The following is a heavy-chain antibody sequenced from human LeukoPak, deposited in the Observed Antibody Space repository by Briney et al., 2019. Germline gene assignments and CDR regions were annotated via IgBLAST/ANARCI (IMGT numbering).Heavy chain of an antibody. Sequence: SETLSLTCAVSGYSISSAYHWGWIRQPPGKGLEWIGYIYYSGSTNYNPSLKSRVTISVDTSKNQFSLKLSSVTAADTAVYYCARHHYYDSSGYRDYWGQGTLVTVSS. D-gene: IGHD3-22*01. V-gene: IGHV4-61*01. J-gene: IGHJ4*02. CDR3: ARHHYYDSSGYRDY. CDR1: GYSISSAYH. CDR2: IYYSGST.